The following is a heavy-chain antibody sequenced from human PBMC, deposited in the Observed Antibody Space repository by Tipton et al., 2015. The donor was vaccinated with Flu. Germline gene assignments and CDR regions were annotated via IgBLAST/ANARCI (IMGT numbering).Heavy chain of an antibody. CDR3: VGASYLGS. CDR1: GFTFGNSW. J-gene: IGHJ4*02. Sequence: VQSGGSLRLSCAASGFTFGNSWMNWVRQAPGKGLEWVANIKGDGSEEYYVDSVKGRFTISRDNARNSLFLQMYSLRAEDSAVYYCVGASYLGSWGQGTLITVSS. V-gene: IGHV3-7*04. D-gene: IGHD3-10*01. CDR2: IKGDGSEE.